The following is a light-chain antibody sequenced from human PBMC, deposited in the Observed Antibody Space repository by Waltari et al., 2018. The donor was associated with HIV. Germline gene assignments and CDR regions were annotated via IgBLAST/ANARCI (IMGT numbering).Light chain of an antibody. V-gene: IGLV2-11*01. Sequence: QSALTQPRSVSGSPGQSVTIPCTGTSSDVGAYDYVSWYQQHPAKAPKLLIYAVGARPSGVPDRFSGSKSANTASLTISGLQADDEAYYYCSSYAKYYKVVFGGGTELTVL. CDR1: SSDVGAYDY. CDR3: SSYAKYYKVV. J-gene: IGLJ3*02. CDR2: AVG.